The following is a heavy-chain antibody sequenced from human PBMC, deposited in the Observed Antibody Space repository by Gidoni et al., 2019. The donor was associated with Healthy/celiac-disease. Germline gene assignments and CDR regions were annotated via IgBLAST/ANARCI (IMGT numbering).Heavy chain of an antibody. CDR2: IRSSSSYI. CDR3: ASDSQAVAAEPFYYYYGMDV. D-gene: IGHD2-15*01. Sequence: EEQLVESGGGLVKPGGSLSLSCAASGVTCRSDSRNWVRQAPGRGRAWVSSIRSSSSYIYYADSVKGRFTISRDNAQNSLYLQMNSLRAEDTAVYYCASDSQAVAAEPFYYYYGMDVWGHGTTVTVSS. V-gene: IGHV3-21*01. CDR1: GVTCRSDS. J-gene: IGHJ6*02.